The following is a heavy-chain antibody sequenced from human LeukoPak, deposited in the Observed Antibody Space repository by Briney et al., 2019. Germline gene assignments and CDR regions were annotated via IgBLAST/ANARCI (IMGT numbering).Heavy chain of an antibody. V-gene: IGHV7-4-1*02. CDR2: IDTNTGNP. CDR1: GYTFISYA. J-gene: IGHJ4*02. D-gene: IGHD3-3*01. Sequence: VASVTVSFTASGYTFISYAMNWVRQAPGQGLEWMGWIDTNTGNPTYAQGFTGRFVFSLDTSVTTVYLQISSLKAEDTAVYFCAREDVWSGYSVGYWGQGTLVTVSS. CDR3: AREDVWSGYSVGY.